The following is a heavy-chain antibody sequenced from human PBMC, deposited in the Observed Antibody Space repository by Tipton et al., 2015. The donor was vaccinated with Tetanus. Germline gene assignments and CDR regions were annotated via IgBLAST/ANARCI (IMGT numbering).Heavy chain of an antibody. CDR3: ARYDSSGVTFDY. Sequence: QLVQSGAEVKEPGASVKVSCKASGYTFTTYYMNWVRQAPGQGLEWMGIISSESGGTNYAQKFQGRVTMTVDTSTSTVYMDLSRLTSEDTAVYYCARYDSSGVTFDYWSQGTLVTVSS. D-gene: IGHD3-22*01. CDR1: GYTFTTYY. V-gene: IGHV1-46*01. CDR2: ISSESGGT. J-gene: IGHJ4*02.